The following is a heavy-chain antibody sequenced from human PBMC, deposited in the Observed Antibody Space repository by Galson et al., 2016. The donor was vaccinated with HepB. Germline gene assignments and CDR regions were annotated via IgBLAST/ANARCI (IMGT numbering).Heavy chain of an antibody. CDR3: ARVPYYYDSSGYLSYYYNGMDV. J-gene: IGHJ6*02. CDR1: GGSISNYY. D-gene: IGHD3-22*01. Sequence: SETLSLTCTVSGGSISNYYWSWIRQPPGEGLEWIGCISYSGSTNYNPSLTSRVTISADTSKNQISLRLNSVTAADTAVYYCARVPYYYDSSGYLSYYYNGMDVWGQGTTVTVSS. V-gene: IGHV4-59*01. CDR2: ISYSGST.